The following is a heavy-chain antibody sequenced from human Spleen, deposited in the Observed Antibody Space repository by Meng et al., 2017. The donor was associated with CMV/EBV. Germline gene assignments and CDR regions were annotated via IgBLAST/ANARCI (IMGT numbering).Heavy chain of an antibody. J-gene: IGHJ3*02. CDR1: GYTFTSYD. CDR3: ARAGLRDYDFWSSYYYDAFDI. Sequence: ASVKVSCKASGYTFTSYDINWVRQATGQGLEWMGWMNPNSGNTGYAQKFQGRVTITRNTSISTAYMELSSLRSEDTAVYYCARAGLRDYDFWSSYYYDAFDIWGQGTMVTVSS. CDR2: MNPNSGNT. D-gene: IGHD3-3*01. V-gene: IGHV1-8*03.